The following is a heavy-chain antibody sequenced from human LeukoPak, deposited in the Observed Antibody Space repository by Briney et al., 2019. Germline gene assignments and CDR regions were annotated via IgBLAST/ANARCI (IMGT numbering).Heavy chain of an antibody. D-gene: IGHD6-13*01. CDR1: GFTFSDYY. CDR3: ARGRGSWWDL. CDR2: ISSGGVTT. V-gene: IGHV3-11*01. J-gene: IGHJ4*02. Sequence: RGSLRLSCAASGFTFSDYYMSWIRQAPGKGLQWLSYISSGGVTTYYADSVKGRFTISRDNAKNSLYLQMNSLGAEDTAVYYCARGRGSWWDLWGQGTLVTVSS.